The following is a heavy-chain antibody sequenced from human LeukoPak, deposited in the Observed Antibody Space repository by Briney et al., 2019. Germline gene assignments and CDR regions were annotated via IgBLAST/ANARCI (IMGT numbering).Heavy chain of an antibody. CDR3: ARGASSGYYTDAFDI. D-gene: IGHD3-22*01. J-gene: IGHJ3*02. V-gene: IGHV3-21*01. CDR2: ISGSSSYI. CDR1: GFTFSSYN. Sequence: PGGSLRLSCAASGFTFSSYNMNWVRQAPGKGLEWVSSISGSSSYIYYADSVKGRFTISRGNAKNSLYLQMNSLRAEDTAVYYCARGASSGYYTDAFDIWGQGTMVTVSS.